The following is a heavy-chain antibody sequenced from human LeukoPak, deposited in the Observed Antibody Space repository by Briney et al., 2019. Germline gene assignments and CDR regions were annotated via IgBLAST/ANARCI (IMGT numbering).Heavy chain of an antibody. CDR1: GFTFSNYG. D-gene: IGHD3-22*01. V-gene: IGHV3-23*01. CDR3: ARWYSYETRGLYCGSFDN. J-gene: IGHJ5*02. Sequence: PGGSLRLSCAASGFTFSNYGMSWVRQAPGKGLQWVSGIIGSGSSTYYADAVRGRFTISRDNARNTLYLQLNSLRAEDTAVYYCARWYSYETRGLYCGSFDNWGQGTLVTVSS. CDR2: IIGSGSST.